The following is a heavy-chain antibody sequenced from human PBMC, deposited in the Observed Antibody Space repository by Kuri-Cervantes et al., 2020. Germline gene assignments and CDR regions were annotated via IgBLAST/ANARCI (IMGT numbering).Heavy chain of an antibody. D-gene: IGHD3-22*01. J-gene: IGHJ4*02. CDR2: ISSSSSTI. V-gene: IGHV3-48*01. CDR1: GFTFSSYS. Sequence: GGSLRLSCAASGFTFSSYSMNWVRQAPGKGLEWVSYISSSSSTIYYADSVKGRFTISRDNSKNTLYLQMNSLRTEDTAVYFCAKEGPYDSRDFWGQGTLVTVSS. CDR3: AKEGPYDSRDF.